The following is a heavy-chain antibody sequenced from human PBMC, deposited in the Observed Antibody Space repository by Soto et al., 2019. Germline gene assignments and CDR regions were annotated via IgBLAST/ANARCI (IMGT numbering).Heavy chain of an antibody. J-gene: IGHJ1*01. V-gene: IGHV1-69*04. CDR2: IIPILGIA. CDR1: GGTFSSYT. CDR3: ARESVVVVVAATQAEYFQH. D-gene: IGHD2-15*01. Sequence: SVKVSCKASGGTFSSYTISWVRQAPGQGLEWMGRIIPILGIANYAQKFQGKVTITADKSTSTAYMELSSLRSEDTAVYYCARESVVVVVAATQAEYFQHWGQGTMVTVSS.